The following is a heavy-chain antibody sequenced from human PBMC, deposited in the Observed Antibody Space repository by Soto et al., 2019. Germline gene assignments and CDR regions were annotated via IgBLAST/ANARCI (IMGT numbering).Heavy chain of an antibody. CDR1: GGSISSGGYY. D-gene: IGHD2-21*02. CDR3: ARDWVTPMHNWFDP. Sequence: SETLSLTCTVSGGSISSGGYYWSWIRQHPGKGLEWIGYIYYSGSTYYNPSLKSRVTISVDTSKNQFSLKLSSVTAADTAVYYCARDWVTPMHNWFDPWGQGTLVTVSS. CDR2: IYYSGST. V-gene: IGHV4-31*03. J-gene: IGHJ5*02.